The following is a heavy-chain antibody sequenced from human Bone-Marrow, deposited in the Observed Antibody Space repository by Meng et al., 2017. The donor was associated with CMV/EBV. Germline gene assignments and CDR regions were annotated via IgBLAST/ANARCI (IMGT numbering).Heavy chain of an antibody. CDR2: ISSSGSTI. Sequence: GGSLRLSCAASGFTFSSYEMNWVRQAPGKGLEWVSYISSSGSTIYYADSVKGRFTISRDNAKNSLYLQMNSLRAEDTAVYYCAGGGYCSSTSCSTYYYYYYGMDVWGQGTTVTVSS. CDR3: AGGGYCSSTSCSTYYYYYYGMDV. D-gene: IGHD2-2*01. J-gene: IGHJ6*02. V-gene: IGHV3-48*03. CDR1: GFTFSSYE.